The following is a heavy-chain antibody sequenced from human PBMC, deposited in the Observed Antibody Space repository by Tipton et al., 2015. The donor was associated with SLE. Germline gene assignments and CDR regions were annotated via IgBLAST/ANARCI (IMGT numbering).Heavy chain of an antibody. D-gene: IGHD3-10*01. CDR3: ARSSATGFYYMDV. CDR1: GASISSDY. V-gene: IGHV4-59*01. Sequence: TLSLTCTVSGASISSDYWSWVRQPPGKGLEWIGDIYYSGSTNYNPSLKSRVTLSVDTSKNEFSLKLSSVTAADTAVYYCARSSATGFYYMDVWGKGTTVTVSS. CDR2: IYYSGST. J-gene: IGHJ6*03.